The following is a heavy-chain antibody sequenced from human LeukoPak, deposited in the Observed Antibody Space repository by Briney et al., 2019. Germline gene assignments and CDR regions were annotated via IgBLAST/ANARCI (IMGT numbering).Heavy chain of an antibody. CDR3: AREILVAAAANEDLFDY. J-gene: IGHJ4*02. CDR2: IKQDGSEK. Sequence: GGSLRLSCAASGFTFSNFAMSWVRQAPGKGLEWVANIKQDGSEKYYVDSVKGRFTISRDNAKKSLYLQMNSLRAEDTAVYYCAREILVAAAANEDLFDYWGQGTLVTVSS. V-gene: IGHV3-7*04. D-gene: IGHD6-13*01. CDR1: GFTFSNFA.